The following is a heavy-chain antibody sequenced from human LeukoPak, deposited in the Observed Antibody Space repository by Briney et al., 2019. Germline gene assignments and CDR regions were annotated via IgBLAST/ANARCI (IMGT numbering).Heavy chain of an antibody. V-gene: IGHV3-21*01. D-gene: IGHD3-3*01. J-gene: IGHJ4*02. Sequence: GGSLRLSCAASGFAFSTYSMNWVRQAPGKGLEWVSSISSIISYTYYADSVKGRFTISRDNAKNSLYLQMNSLRAEDMAVYYCARDSPYYDFWSGYPTVLDYWGQGTLVTVSS. CDR1: GFAFSTYS. CDR3: ARDSPYYDFWSGYPTVLDY. CDR2: ISSIISYT.